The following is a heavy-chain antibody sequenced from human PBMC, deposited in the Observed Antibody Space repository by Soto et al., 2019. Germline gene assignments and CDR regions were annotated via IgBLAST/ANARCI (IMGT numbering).Heavy chain of an antibody. Sequence: SETLSLTCSVSGGSISSYYLSWIRQPPGKGLEWIGYIFYSRSTNYNPSLKSRVTMSIDTSKNQFSLKLSSVTAADTAVYYCARVTINVSTYYFDYWGQGTLVTV. CDR3: ARVTINVSTYYFDY. CDR2: IFYSRST. CDR1: GGSISSYY. V-gene: IGHV4-59*01. J-gene: IGHJ4*02.